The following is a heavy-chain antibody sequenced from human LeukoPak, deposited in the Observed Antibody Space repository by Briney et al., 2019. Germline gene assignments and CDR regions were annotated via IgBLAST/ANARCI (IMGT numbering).Heavy chain of an antibody. CDR1: GYTFTSYG. CDR3: ARDRGGLGQRIYYYAMDV. CDR2: INVYDGNT. Sequence: ASVKVSCKASGYTFTSYGISWVRQTPGQGPEWMAWINVYDGNTNYAWKLQGRVTVTRDTSTNTAYMELRSLRSDDTAVYYCARDRGGLGQRIYYYAMDVWGKGTTVTVSS. J-gene: IGHJ6*04. V-gene: IGHV1-18*04. D-gene: IGHD3-16*01.